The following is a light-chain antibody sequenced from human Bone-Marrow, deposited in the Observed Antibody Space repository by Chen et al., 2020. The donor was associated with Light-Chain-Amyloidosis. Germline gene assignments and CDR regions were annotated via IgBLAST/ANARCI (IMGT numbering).Light chain of an antibody. CDR1: NIGSTS. CDR2: DDS. J-gene: IGLJ3*02. CDR3: QVWDRSSNRPV. V-gene: IGLV3-21*02. Sequence: SYVLTQPSSVSVAPGQTATIACGGNNIGSTSVHWYQQTPGQAPLLVVYDDSDRPSGIPERLSGSISGNTATLTISRVEAGDEADYYCQVWDRSSNRPVFGGGNKLTVL.